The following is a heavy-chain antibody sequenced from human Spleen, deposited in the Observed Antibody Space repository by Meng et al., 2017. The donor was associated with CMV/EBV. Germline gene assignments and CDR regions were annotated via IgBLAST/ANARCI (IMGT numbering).Heavy chain of an antibody. D-gene: IGHD2-2*01. CDR2: VDSDGSDI. CDR3: ARDSFQRYCSSTSCPTYYGMDV. V-gene: IGHV3-74*03. J-gene: IGHJ6*02. Sequence: GESLKISCAASGFAFRSYWMHWVRQDPGRGLVWVSRVDSDGSDITYADSVKGRFTISRDNAKNTLYLQMKSLRAEDTAVYYCARDSFQRYCSSTSCPTYYGMDVWGQGTTVTVSS. CDR1: GFAFRSYW.